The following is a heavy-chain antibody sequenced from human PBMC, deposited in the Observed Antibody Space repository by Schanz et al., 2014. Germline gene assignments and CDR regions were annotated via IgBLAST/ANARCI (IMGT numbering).Heavy chain of an antibody. D-gene: IGHD2-2*02. CDR1: GYTFTTYG. CDR3: AGTYCSSTSCYTGYYYMDV. CDR2: ISPYNGNT. J-gene: IGHJ6*03. V-gene: IGHV1-18*01. Sequence: QVQLVQSGAEVKKPGASVKVSCKASGYTFTTYGISWVRQAPGQGLEWMGRISPYNGNTNYAQKLQGRVTITADKSTSTAYMELTSLRSEDTAVYYCAGTYCSSTSCYTGYYYMDVWGKGTTVTVSS.